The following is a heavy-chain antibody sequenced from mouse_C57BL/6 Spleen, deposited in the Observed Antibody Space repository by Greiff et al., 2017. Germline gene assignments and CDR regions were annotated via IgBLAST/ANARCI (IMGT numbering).Heavy chain of an antibody. CDR3: ARRGYYSNSYYAMYY. Sequence: QVQLQQPGAELVMPGASVKLSCKASGYTFTSYWMHWVKQRPGQGLEWIGEIDPSDSYTNYNQKFKGKSTLTVDKSSSAAYMQLSSLTSEDSAVYYCARRGYYSNSYYAMYYWGQGTSVTVAS. J-gene: IGHJ4*01. D-gene: IGHD2-5*01. CDR2: IDPSDSYT. CDR1: GYTFTSYW. V-gene: IGHV1-69*01.